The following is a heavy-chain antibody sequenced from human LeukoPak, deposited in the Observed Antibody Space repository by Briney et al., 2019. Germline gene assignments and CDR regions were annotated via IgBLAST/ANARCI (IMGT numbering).Heavy chain of an antibody. J-gene: IGHJ4*02. CDR3: VKGRGVITTVTTHYFDY. Sequence: DSVKGRFTISRDNSKNTLYLQMSSLRAEDTAVYYCVKGRGVITTVTTHYFDYWGQGTLVTVSS. D-gene: IGHD4-11*01. V-gene: IGHV3-64D*09.